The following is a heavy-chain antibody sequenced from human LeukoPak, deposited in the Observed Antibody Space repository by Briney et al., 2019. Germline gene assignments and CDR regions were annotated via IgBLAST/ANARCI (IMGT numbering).Heavy chain of an antibody. J-gene: IGHJ2*01. CDR2: IYHTGTT. D-gene: IGHD1-26*01. CDR3: ARTEGAGLNSWYFDL. V-gene: IGHV4-31*03. Sequence: SETLSLSCTVSGGSISSGDYYWSWIRQHPVKGLEWIGNIYHTGTTYYNPPLKSRVIMSVDTSKNQFSLRLSSVSAADTAVYYCARTEGAGLNSWYFDLWGRGTLVTVSS. CDR1: GGSISSGDYY.